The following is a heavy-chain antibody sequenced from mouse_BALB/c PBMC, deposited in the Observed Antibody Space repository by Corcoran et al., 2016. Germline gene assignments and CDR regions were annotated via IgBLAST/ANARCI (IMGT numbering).Heavy chain of an antibody. CDR1: GYSFTGYY. CDR2: ISCYNGAT. D-gene: IGHD2-4*01. CDR3: ARGGDYDVYYAMDY. V-gene: IGHV1S34*01. Sequence: LVKTGASVKISCKASGYSFTGYYIHWGKQSHGRSLEWIGYISCYNGATSYNQKFKGTATFSVEASSSTAYMQFNSLTSGDSAVYYCARGGDYDVYYAMDYWGQGTSVTVSS. J-gene: IGHJ4*01.